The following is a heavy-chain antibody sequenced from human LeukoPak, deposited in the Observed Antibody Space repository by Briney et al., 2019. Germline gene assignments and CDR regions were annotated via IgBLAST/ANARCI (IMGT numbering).Heavy chain of an antibody. D-gene: IGHD3-16*02. J-gene: IGHJ4*02. CDR3: ARVRHYVWGSYRYFDY. CDR1: GYTFTGYY. Sequence: ASVKVSCKASGYTFTGYYMHWVRQAPGQGLEWMGRINPNSGGTNYVQKFQGRVTMTRDTSISTAYMELSRLRSDDTAVYYCARVRHYVWGSYRYFDYWGQGTLVTVSS. V-gene: IGHV1-2*06. CDR2: INPNSGGT.